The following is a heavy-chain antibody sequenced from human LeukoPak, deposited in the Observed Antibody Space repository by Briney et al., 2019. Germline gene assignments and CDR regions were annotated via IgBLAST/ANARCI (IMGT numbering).Heavy chain of an antibody. J-gene: IGHJ4*02. CDR1: GYTSTSFA. V-gene: IGHV1-3*01. CDR2: ISAGNGNA. D-gene: IGHD3-22*01. CDR3: AREGTHYDSSGFYYGGFDY. Sequence: GASVKVSCKASGYTSTSFAMHWVRQAPGQRLEWMGWISAGNGNAKYSLKFQGRVTITRDTSASTAYMELSSLQSEDTAVYYCAREGTHYDSSGFYYGGFDYWGQGTLVTVSS.